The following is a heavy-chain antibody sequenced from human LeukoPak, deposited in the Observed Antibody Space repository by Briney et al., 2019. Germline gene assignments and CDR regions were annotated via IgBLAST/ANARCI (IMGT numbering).Heavy chain of an antibody. J-gene: IGHJ5*02. CDR2: IYHSGST. CDR3: ASGGTVAVSGSWFDP. Sequence: SETLSLTCTVSGYSISSGYYWGWIRQPPGKGLEWIGSIYHSGSTYYNPSLKSRVTISVDTSKNQFSLKLSSVTAADTAVYYCASGGTVAVSGSWFDPWGQGTLVTVSS. D-gene: IGHD6-19*01. CDR1: GYSISSGYY. V-gene: IGHV4-38-2*02.